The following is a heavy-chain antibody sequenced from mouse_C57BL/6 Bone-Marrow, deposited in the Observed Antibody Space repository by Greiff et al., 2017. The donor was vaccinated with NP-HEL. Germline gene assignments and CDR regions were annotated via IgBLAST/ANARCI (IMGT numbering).Heavy chain of an antibody. CDR1: GFTFSDYG. Sequence: EVKLQESGGGLVKPGGSLKLSCAASGFTFSDYGMHWVRQAPEKGLEWVAYISSGSSTIYYADTVKGRFTISRDNAKNTLFLHMTSLRSEDTAMYYCARPRYYYAMDYWGQGTSVTVSS. V-gene: IGHV5-17*01. CDR2: ISSGSSTI. J-gene: IGHJ4*01. CDR3: ARPRYYYAMDY.